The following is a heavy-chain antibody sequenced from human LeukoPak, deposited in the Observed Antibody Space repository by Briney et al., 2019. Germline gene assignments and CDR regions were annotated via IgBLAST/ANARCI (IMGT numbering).Heavy chain of an antibody. V-gene: IGHV3-23*01. Sequence: GGSLRLSCAASGFTFSSYAMSWVRQAPGKGLEWVSAISGSGGSTYYADSVKGRFSISRDNSKNTLYLQMNSLRAEDTAVYYCTTDIRSYDFWSGYYIFSGSPQNFDYWGQGTLVTVSS. J-gene: IGHJ4*02. D-gene: IGHD3-3*01. CDR2: ISGSGGST. CDR3: TTDIRSYDFWSGYYIFSGSPQNFDY. CDR1: GFTFSSYA.